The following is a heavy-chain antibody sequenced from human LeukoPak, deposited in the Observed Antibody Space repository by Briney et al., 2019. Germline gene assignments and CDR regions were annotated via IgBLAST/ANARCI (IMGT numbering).Heavy chain of an antibody. Sequence: GRSLRLSCAASGFTFYNYAMHWVRQVPGKGLEWVAVVWWDSSIKYYADSVKGRLTISRDNSKNTVFLQMNSLRAEDTAVYYCAIDLRIAAAGIFDSWGQGTQVTVAS. J-gene: IGHJ4*02. CDR1: GFTFYNYA. D-gene: IGHD6-13*01. CDR2: VWWDSSIK. V-gene: IGHV3-33*01. CDR3: AIDLRIAAAGIFDS.